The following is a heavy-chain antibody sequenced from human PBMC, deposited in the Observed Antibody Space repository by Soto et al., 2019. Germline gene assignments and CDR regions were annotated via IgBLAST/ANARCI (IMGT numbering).Heavy chain of an antibody. V-gene: IGHV3-11*01. CDR2: ISSSGSTI. J-gene: IGHJ4*02. D-gene: IGHD3-16*02. CDR1: GFTFSDYY. Sequence: QVQLVESGGGLVQPGGSLRLSCAASGFTFSDYYMSWIRQAPGKGLEWVSYISSSGSTIYYADSVKGRFTISRDNPKNSLYPQKKSLRAEGTAVYYWSREVPGNYDYIWGSYRRSYFYYWGQGTLVTVSS. CDR3: SREVPGNYDYIWGSYRRSYFYY.